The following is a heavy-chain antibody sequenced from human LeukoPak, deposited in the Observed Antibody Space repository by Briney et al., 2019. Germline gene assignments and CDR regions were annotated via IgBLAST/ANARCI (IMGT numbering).Heavy chain of an antibody. CDR1: GGSISSGGYY. V-gene: IGHV4-61*02. Sequence: PSETLSLTCTVSGGSISSGGYYWNWIRQPAGEGLEWIGRIYTSGTTNYNPSLKSRVTMSLETSKKQLSLKLNSVTAADTAVYYCARAAYYGLSYYFDYWGQGTLVTVSS. CDR3: ARAAYYGLSYYFDY. D-gene: IGHD3-10*01. CDR2: IYTSGTT. J-gene: IGHJ4*02.